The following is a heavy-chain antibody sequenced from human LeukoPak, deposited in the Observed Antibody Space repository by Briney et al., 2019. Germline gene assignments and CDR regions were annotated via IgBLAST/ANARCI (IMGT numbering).Heavy chain of an antibody. CDR1: GGSISSYY. D-gene: IGHD2-2*01. V-gene: IGHV4-4*07. CDR2: IYTSGST. CDR3: ARGDIVVVPAAMQAGYYYYMDV. J-gene: IGHJ6*03. Sequence: SETLSLTCTVSGGSISSYYWSWIRQPAGKGREWIGRIYTSGSTNYNPSLKSRATMSVNTSKKPFSLKLSTVTAADTAVYYCARGDIVVVPAAMQAGYYYYMDVWGKGTTVTVSS.